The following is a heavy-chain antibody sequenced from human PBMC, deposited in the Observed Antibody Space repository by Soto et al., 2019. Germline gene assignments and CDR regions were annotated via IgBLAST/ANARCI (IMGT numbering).Heavy chain of an antibody. CDR3: ARDAIRMGRGTNNWFDP. Sequence: HPGGSLRLSCAASGFTFSNYAMSWVRQAPGKGLEWVSAISGGGISTYYADSVRGRFTISRDNSRNTLYLRMNRLRAEDTAVYYCARDAIRMGRGTNNWFDPWGQGTLVTVSS. CDR1: GFTFSNYA. V-gene: IGHV3-23*01. J-gene: IGHJ5*02. D-gene: IGHD3-10*01. CDR2: ISGGGIST.